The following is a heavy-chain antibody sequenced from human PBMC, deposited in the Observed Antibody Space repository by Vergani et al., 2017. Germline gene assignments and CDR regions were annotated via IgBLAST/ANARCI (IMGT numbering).Heavy chain of an antibody. CDR2: INPSGGHT. CDR1: GYTFSNYY. D-gene: IGHD3-9*01. CDR3: ARGDYGILTGYRY. V-gene: IGHV1-46*03. J-gene: IGHJ4*02. Sequence: QVQVVQSGAEVKKSGASVKVSCKTSGYTFSNYYMHWVRQAPGQGLEWMGIINPSGGHTNYAQKFQGRVTMTRDTPTSTVYMELSSLRSEDTAIYYCARGDYGILTGYRYWVQGTLVTVSA.